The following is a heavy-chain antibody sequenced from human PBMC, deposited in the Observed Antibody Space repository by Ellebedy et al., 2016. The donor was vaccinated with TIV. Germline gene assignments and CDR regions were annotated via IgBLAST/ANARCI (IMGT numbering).Heavy chain of an antibody. J-gene: IGHJ4*02. V-gene: IGHV1-69*13. Sequence: SVKVSXXASAGTFSSYAISWVRQAPGQGLEWMGGIIPIFGTANYAQKFQGRVTITADESTSTAYMELSRLRSEDTAVYYCARVPHQRTGYSFDYWGQGTLVTVSS. CDR1: AGTFSSYA. CDR2: IIPIFGTA. CDR3: ARVPHQRTGYSFDY. D-gene: IGHD3/OR15-3a*01.